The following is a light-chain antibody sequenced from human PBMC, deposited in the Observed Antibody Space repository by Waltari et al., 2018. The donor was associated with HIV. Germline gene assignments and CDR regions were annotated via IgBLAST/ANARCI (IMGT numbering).Light chain of an antibody. J-gene: IGLJ2*01. Sequence: QLVLTQSPSASASLGASVKLTCTLSRGHSTYAIAGPQQHPEKGPRYLMKLNSDGNHIKGDGIPDRFSGSSSGAERYLTISSLQSEDEADYYCQTWATGSRVVFGGGTKLTVL. CDR1: RGHSTYA. CDR3: QTWATGSRVV. V-gene: IGLV4-69*01. CDR2: LNSDGNH.